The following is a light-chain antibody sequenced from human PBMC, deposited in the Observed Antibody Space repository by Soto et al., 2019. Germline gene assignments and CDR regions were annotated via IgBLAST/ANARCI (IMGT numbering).Light chain of an antibody. V-gene: IGLV2-8*01. J-gene: IGLJ1*01. CDR2: EVN. CDR1: SSDVGGYNS. Sequence: QSVLTQPPSASGSPGQAVTISCTGTSSDVGGYNSVSWYQQHPDKAPKVMIYEVNKRPSGVPARFSGSKSGNTASLTVSGLQAEDEADYYCSSYAGSKNPYVFGTGTKLTVL. CDR3: SSYAGSKNPYV.